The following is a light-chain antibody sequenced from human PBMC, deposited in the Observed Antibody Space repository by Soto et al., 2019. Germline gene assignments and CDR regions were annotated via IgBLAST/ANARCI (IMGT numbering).Light chain of an antibody. V-gene: IGKV4-1*01. CDR3: QQYYSGLWT. CDR1: QSVLYSVNNENY. CDR2: WAS. Sequence: DIVMTQSPDSLAVSLGERATINCKCSQSVLYSVNNENYLAWYQQKPGQPPKLLIYWASTRESGVPDRFSGSGSGTDFTLTISSLQAEDVAVYYCQQYYSGLWTLGQGTKVEIK. J-gene: IGKJ1*01.